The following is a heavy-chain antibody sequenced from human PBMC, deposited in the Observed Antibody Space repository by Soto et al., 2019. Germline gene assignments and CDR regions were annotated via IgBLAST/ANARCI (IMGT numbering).Heavy chain of an antibody. V-gene: IGHV1-18*01. D-gene: IGHD2-2*03. CDR3: ARVGYCSSTSCYRYDP. Sequence: ASVKVSCKASGYTFTSYGISWVRQAPGQGLEWMGWISAYNGNTNYAQKLQGRVTMTRDTSTSTVYMELSSLRSEDTAVYYCARVGYCSSTSCYRYDPWGQGTLVTVSS. J-gene: IGHJ5*02. CDR1: GYTFTSYG. CDR2: ISAYNGNT.